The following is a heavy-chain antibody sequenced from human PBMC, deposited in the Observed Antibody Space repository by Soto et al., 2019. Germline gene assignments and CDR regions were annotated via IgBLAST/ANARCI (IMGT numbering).Heavy chain of an antibody. CDR1: GYPVTAYY. V-gene: IGHV1-2*02. Sequence: QLHLVQSGAVVKKPGASVTVSCSASGYPVTAYYMHWVRQAPGRGLEWMGGINPATGAAKYTQTFQGRVPMTRDTSTSTVFMELCGLTSEDTAGFYFARGGGVGVAGSAAFDMWGQGTLVTVSS. CDR2: INPATGAA. CDR3: ARGGGVGVAGSAAFDM. J-gene: IGHJ3*02. D-gene: IGHD3-3*01.